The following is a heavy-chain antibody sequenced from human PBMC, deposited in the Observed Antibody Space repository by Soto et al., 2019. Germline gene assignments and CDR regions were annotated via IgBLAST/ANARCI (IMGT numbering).Heavy chain of an antibody. CDR1: GYSISSSNW. J-gene: IGHJ4*02. CDR2: ISYSGTT. D-gene: IGHD1-1*01. V-gene: IGHV4-28*01. Sequence: SETLSLTCAVSGYSISSSNWWGWVRQPPGRGLEWIGYISYSGTTYYNPSLKSRVTMSIDTSKNQFSLDLSSVTAVDTAVYYCAKNTGGTRGPYFDYWGQGTPVTV. CDR3: AKNTGGTRGPYFDY.